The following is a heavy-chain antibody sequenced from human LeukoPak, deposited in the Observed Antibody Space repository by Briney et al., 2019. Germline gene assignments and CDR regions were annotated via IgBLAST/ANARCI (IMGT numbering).Heavy chain of an antibody. Sequence: GGSLRLSCSASGFTFSNAWMSWVRQAPGKGLEWVGRIKSKSDGGTSDYAAPVKDRFTISRDDSKNTLYLQMNSLKTEDTAVYYCATDIDFWSGYYGFFNFDYWGQGTLVTVSS. CDR1: GFTFSNAW. D-gene: IGHD3-3*01. J-gene: IGHJ4*02. V-gene: IGHV3-15*01. CDR2: IKSKSDGGTS. CDR3: ATDIDFWSGYYGFFNFDY.